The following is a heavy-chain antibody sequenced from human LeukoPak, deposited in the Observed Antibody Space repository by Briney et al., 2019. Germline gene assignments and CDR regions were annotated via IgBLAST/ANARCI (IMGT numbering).Heavy chain of an antibody. CDR2: INPNSGGT. CDR1: GYTFTGYY. D-gene: IGHD6-19*01. Sequence: EASVKVSCKASGYTFTGYYMHWVRQAPGQGLEWMGWINPNSGGTNYAQEFQGRVTMTRDTPISTAYMELSSLRSEDTAVYYCAADSRRSSGWFLPDRFDIWGQGTKVTVSS. J-gene: IGHJ3*02. CDR3: AADSRRSSGWFLPDRFDI. V-gene: IGHV1-2*02.